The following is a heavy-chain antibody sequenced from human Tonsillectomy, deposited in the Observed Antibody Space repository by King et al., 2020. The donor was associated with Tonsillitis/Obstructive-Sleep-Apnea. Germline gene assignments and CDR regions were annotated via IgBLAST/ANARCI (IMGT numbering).Heavy chain of an antibody. V-gene: IGHV1-69*01. J-gene: IGHJ6*03. CDR2: IIPIFGTA. D-gene: IGHD3-9*01. CDR3: AGALTYDIVTGPDFRDYSMDV. Sequence: LQLVQSGAEVKKPGSSVKVSCKASGGTFSSYAISWVRQAPGQGLEWMGGIIPIFGTANNAQKFQGRVTITADESTSTAYMELSSLRSEDTALSYCAGALTYDIVTGPDFRDYSMDVWGKGTTVTVSS. CDR1: GGTFSSYA.